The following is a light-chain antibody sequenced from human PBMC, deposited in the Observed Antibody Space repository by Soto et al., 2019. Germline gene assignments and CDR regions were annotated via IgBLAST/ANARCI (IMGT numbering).Light chain of an antibody. CDR3: QSWDTSLSGSV. J-gene: IGLJ2*01. V-gene: IGLV1-40*01. Sequence: QSVLTQPPSVSGAPGQRVTISCTGSSSNIGAGYDVNWYQQFPGTAPKLLIYGNTNRPSGVPDRFSGSKSGTSGSLAISGLQTEDEADYYCQSWDTSLSGSVFGGATKLTVL. CDR1: SSNIGAGYD. CDR2: GNT.